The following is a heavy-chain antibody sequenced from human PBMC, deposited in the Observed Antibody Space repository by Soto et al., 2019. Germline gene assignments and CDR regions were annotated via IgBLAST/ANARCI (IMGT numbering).Heavy chain of an antibody. D-gene: IGHD1-26*01. J-gene: IGHJ5*02. V-gene: IGHV3-23*01. CDR2: ISGSGGST. Sequence: EVQLLESGGGLVQPGGSLRLSCAASGFTFSSYAMSWVRQAPGKGLEWVSVISGSGGSTYYADSVKGRFTISRDNSKNTLYLQVNSLRAEDTAVYYCAKGQGELLAERDWFDPWGQGTLVTVSS. CDR3: AKGQGELLAERDWFDP. CDR1: GFTFSSYA.